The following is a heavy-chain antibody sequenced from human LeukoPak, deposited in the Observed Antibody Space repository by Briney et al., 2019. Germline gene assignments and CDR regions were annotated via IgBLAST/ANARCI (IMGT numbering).Heavy chain of an antibody. CDR2: IYYSGST. V-gene: IGHV4-38-2*01. D-gene: IGHD3-3*01. CDR1: GYSISSGHY. Sequence: SETLSLTCAVSGYSISSGHYWGWIRQPPGKGLEWIGSIYYSGSTYYNPSLESRVTISVDTSKNQFSLKLSSVTAADTAVYYCARRVSIFGVVTFYYWGQGTLVTVSS. J-gene: IGHJ4*02. CDR3: ARRVSIFGVVTFYY.